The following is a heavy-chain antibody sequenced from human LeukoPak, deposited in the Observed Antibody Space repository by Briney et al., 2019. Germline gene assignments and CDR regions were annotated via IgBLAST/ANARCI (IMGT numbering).Heavy chain of an antibody. J-gene: IGHJ3*01. D-gene: IGHD2/OR15-2a*01. CDR3: ARYSFQYTNSPLRHDAFDV. Sequence: GGSLRLSCAASELTVSTNYMSWVRQPPGKGLEWVSIMYSGGSTFYSDSVKGRFSISRDTSQNTFYLQMNSLRAEDTAVYYCARYSFQYTNSPLRHDAFDVWGQGMMVVVSS. CDR1: ELTVSTNY. CDR2: MYSGGST. V-gene: IGHV3-66*01.